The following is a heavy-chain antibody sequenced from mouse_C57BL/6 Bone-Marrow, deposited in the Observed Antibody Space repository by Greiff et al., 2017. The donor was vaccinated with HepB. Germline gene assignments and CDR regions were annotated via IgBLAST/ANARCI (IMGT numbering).Heavy chain of an antibody. CDR2: IDPETGGT. J-gene: IGHJ4*01. CDR1: GYTFTDYE. Sequence: VQLQQSGAELVRPGASVTLSCKASGYTFTDYEMHWVKQTPVHGLEWIGAIDPETGGTAYNQKFKGKAILTADKSSSTAYMELRSLTSEDSAVYYCTRPYAMDYWGQGTSGTVSS. V-gene: IGHV1-15*01. CDR3: TRPYAMDY.